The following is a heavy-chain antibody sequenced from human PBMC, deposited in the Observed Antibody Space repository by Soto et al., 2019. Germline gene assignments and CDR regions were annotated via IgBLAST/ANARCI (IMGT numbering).Heavy chain of an antibody. V-gene: IGHV4-4*02. D-gene: IGHD6-19*01. CDR3: ARREWQWLVSRWFDP. CDR1: GGSISSSNW. J-gene: IGHJ5*02. CDR2: IYHSGST. Sequence: QVQLQESGPGLVKPSGTLSLTCAVSGGSISSSNWWSWVRQPPGKWLEWIGEIYHSGSTNYNPSRKSRVTISVDKSKNQSSLKLSSVTAADTAVYYCARREWQWLVSRWFDPWGQGTLVTVSS.